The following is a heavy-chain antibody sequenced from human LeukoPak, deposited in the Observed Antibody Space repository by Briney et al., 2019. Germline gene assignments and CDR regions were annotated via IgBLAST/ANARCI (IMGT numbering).Heavy chain of an antibody. CDR2: TYYSGST. CDR1: GGSISSGGYY. CDR3: AQYSSGWAPGYFDL. Sequence: SETLSLTCTVSGGSISSGGYYWSWIRQHPGKGLEWIGYTYYSGSTYYNPSLKSRVTISVDTSRNQFSLKLSSVTAADTAVYYCAQYSSGWAPGYFDLWGRGTLVTVSS. D-gene: IGHD6-19*01. J-gene: IGHJ2*01. V-gene: IGHV4-31*03.